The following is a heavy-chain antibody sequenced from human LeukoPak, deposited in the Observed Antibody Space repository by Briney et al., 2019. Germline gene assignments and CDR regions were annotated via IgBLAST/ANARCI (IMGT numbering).Heavy chain of an antibody. J-gene: IGHJ3*02. V-gene: IGHV3-30*03. CDR3: ARDHLGSHMGNAFDI. CDR1: GFSFSTYF. D-gene: IGHD7-27*01. Sequence: GGSLRLSCAASGFSFSTYFMHWVVQAPGKGLEWVADVSFNGNDQYYSDSVKGRITISRDNSKNTLYLQINSLRAEDTAVYYCARDHLGSHMGNAFDISGPGTEVTVSS. CDR2: VSFNGNDQ.